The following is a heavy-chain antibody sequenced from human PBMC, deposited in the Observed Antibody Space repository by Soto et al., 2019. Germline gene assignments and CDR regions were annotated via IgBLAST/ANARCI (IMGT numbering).Heavy chain of an antibody. CDR3: ARHFCSGGSCYNGMDV. D-gene: IGHD2-15*01. CDR2: IYPGDSDT. Sequence: GESLKISCKGSGYSFTSYWIARVRQMPGKGLEWMGIIYPGDSDTRYSPSFQGQVTISADKSISTAYLQWSSLKASDTAMYYCARHFCSGGSCYNGMDVWGQGTTVTVSS. CDR1: GYSFTSYW. J-gene: IGHJ6*02. V-gene: IGHV5-51*01.